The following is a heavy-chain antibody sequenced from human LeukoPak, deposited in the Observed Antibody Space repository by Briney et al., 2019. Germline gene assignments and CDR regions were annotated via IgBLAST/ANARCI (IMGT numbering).Heavy chain of an antibody. CDR2: ICSSSSTI. V-gene: IGHV3-48*04. D-gene: IGHD3-22*01. J-gene: IGHJ1*01. Sequence: GGSLRLSCAASGFTFSSYSMNWVRQAPGKGLEWVSYICSSSSTIYYADSVKGRYTISRDNAKNSLYLQMNSLRAEDTAVYYCATYSSLNRREFQYWGQGTLLTVSS. CDR3: ATYSSLNRREFQY. CDR1: GFTFSSYS.